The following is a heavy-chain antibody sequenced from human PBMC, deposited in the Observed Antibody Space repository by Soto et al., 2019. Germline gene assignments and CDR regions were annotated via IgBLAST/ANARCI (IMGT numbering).Heavy chain of an antibody. Sequence: ASVKVSCKASGYTFTSYYMHWVRQAPGQGLEWMGIINPSGGSTSYAQKFQGRVTMTRDTSTSTVYMELSSLRSEDTAVYYCARDREVLRFLEWSFHYYYYGMDVWGQGTTVT. D-gene: IGHD3-3*01. V-gene: IGHV1-46*01. CDR2: INPSGGST. J-gene: IGHJ6*02. CDR1: GYTFTSYY. CDR3: ARDREVLRFLEWSFHYYYYGMDV.